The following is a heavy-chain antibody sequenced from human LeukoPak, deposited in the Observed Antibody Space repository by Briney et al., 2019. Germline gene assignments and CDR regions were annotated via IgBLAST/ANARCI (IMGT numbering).Heavy chain of an antibody. D-gene: IGHD3-3*01. CDR3: ARSYDTNFDY. CDR1: GGXIRSYY. V-gene: IGHV4-59*01. CDR2: IYFSGST. Sequence: SETLSLTCNVSGGXIRSYYCSWIRQPPGEGLEWLGYIYFSGSTSYNPSLKSRVTISVDRSKNQFSLKLSSVAAADTAVYYCARSYDTNFDYWGQGTLVTVSS. J-gene: IGHJ4*02.